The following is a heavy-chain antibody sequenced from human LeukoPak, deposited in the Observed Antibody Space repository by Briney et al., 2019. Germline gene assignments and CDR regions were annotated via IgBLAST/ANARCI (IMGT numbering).Heavy chain of an antibody. CDR1: GFTFRDYV. CDR3: ARAAYNWN. CDR2: IDPSGTAL. D-gene: IGHD1-20*01. V-gene: IGHV3-11*01. J-gene: IGHJ4*02. Sequence: GGSLRLSCAASGFTFRDYVMSWVRQAPGKGLEGVSYIDPSGTALFYADSVKGRFTISRDNGKNSLYLQLRSLRADDTAVYYCARAAYNWNWGQGTLVTVSS.